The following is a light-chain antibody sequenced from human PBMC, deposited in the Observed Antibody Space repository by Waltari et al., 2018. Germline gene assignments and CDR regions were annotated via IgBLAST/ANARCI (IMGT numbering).Light chain of an antibody. Sequence: QSALTQPASVSGSPGQSITISCTGTSSDVGAYNYVSWYQQHPGKAPTLMIYDVSNRPSGISYRFSGSKSGNMASLTISGLQAEDEADYYCSSYTSSSTRVFGGGTKLTVL. CDR3: SSYTSSSTRV. J-gene: IGLJ3*02. CDR2: DVS. CDR1: SSDVGAYNY. V-gene: IGLV2-14*03.